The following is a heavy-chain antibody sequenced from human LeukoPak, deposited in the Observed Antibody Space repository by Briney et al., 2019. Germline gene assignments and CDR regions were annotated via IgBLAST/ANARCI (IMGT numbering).Heavy chain of an antibody. CDR1: GFTFDDYA. V-gene: IGHV3-9*01. D-gene: IGHD1-26*01. CDR2: ISWNSGSI. J-gene: IGHJ4*02. CDR3: AKDMDRRGSYAGD. Sequence: GGSLRLSCAASGFTFDDYAMHWVRQAPGNGLEWVSGISWNSGSIGYADSVKGRFTISRDNAKNSLYLQMNSLRAEDTALYYCAKDMDRRGSYAGDWGQGTLVTVSS.